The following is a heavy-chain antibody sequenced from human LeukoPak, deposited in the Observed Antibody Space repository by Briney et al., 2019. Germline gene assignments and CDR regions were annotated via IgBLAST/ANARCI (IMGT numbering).Heavy chain of an antibody. CDR1: GFTFSNYA. V-gene: IGHV3-30*18. CDR3: AKDINPGSSYYDY. Sequence: PGGSLRLSCAASGFTFSNYAVHWDRQAPGKGLEWLAAISYDGSNKYYADSLKGRFTISRDNSKNTLYLQMNSLRAEDTAVYYCAKDINPGSSYYDYWGQGTLVTVSS. CDR2: ISYDGSNK. J-gene: IGHJ4*02. D-gene: IGHD2-15*01.